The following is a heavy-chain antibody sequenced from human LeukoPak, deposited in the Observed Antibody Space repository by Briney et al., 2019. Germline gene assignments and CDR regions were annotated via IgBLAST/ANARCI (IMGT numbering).Heavy chain of an antibody. J-gene: IGHJ4*02. CDR1: GFTFSSYS. V-gene: IGHV3-21*04. D-gene: IGHD6-19*01. Sequence: GGSLRLSCAAFGFTFSSYSMNWVRQAPGKGLEWVSSISSSSSYIYYADSVKGRFTISRDNAKNSLYLQMNSLRAEDTAVYYCAKRRIAVAGYYFDYWGQGTLVTVSS. CDR3: AKRRIAVAGYYFDY. CDR2: ISSSSSYI.